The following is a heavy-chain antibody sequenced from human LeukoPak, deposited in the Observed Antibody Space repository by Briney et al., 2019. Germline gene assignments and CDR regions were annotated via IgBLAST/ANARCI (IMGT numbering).Heavy chain of an antibody. CDR3: ARGGAWRRIPMMVPYNYYYMDV. J-gene: IGHJ6*03. Sequence: GGSLRLSCVVSGITVSSNYMSWVRQAPGKGPEWLSVIHSGGSTYHADSVKGRFTISRDNSKNTLYLQMNSLKDEDSAVYYCARGGAWRRIPMMVPYNYYYMDVWGKGTTVTVSS. CDR2: IHSGGST. CDR1: GITVSSNY. V-gene: IGHV3-66*02. D-gene: IGHD3-22*01.